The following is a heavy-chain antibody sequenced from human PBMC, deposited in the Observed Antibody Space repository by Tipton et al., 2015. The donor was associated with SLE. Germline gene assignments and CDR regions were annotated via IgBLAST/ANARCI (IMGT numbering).Heavy chain of an antibody. CDR1: GFTFSSYS. Sequence: SLRLSCAASGFTFSSYSMNWVRQAPGKGLEWVSSISSSSSYIYYADSVKGRFTISRDNAKNSLYLQMNSLRAEDTAVYYCARASLRDGYTVYWGQGTLVTVSS. CDR3: ARASLRDGYTVY. J-gene: IGHJ4*02. V-gene: IGHV3-21*01. CDR2: ISSSSSYI. D-gene: IGHD5-24*01.